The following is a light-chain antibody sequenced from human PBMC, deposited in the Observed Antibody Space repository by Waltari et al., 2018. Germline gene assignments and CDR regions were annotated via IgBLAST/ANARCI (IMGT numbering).Light chain of an antibody. V-gene: IGKV3-11*01. CDR3: QQRSNLVT. CDR2: DAS. Sequence: EIVLTQSPATLSLSPGERATISCRASQSVSSNLAWYHQKPGQAPRLLIYDASNRATGIPVRFSGSWSGTDFTLTISSLEPEDFAVYYCQQRSNLVTFGGGTKVEIK. CDR1: QSVSSN. J-gene: IGKJ4*01.